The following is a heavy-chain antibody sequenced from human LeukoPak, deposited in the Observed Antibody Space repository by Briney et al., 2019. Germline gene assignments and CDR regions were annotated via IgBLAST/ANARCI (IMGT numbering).Heavy chain of an antibody. CDR2: ISWNSGSI. V-gene: IGHV3-9*01. D-gene: IGHD5-18*01. CDR1: GFTFSSYA. J-gene: IGHJ3*02. CDR3: AKEVGYSYGTDAFDI. Sequence: GGSLRLSCAASGFTFSSYAMSWVRQAPGKGLEWVSGISWNSGSIGYADSVKGRFTISRDNAKNSLYLQMNSLRAEDTALYYCAKEVGYSYGTDAFDIWGQGTMVTVSS.